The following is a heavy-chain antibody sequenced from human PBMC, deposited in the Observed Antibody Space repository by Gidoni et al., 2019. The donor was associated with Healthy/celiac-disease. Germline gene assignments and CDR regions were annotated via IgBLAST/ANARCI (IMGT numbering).Heavy chain of an antibody. D-gene: IGHD2-15*01. Sequence: QLQLQESGSGLVKPSQTLSLTCAVSGGSISSGGYSWSWLRQPPGKGLEWIGYIYHSGSTYYNPSLKSRVTISVDRSKNQFSLKLSSVTAADTAVYYCARGPGYCSGGSCYRPYYFDYWGQGTLVTVSS. CDR1: GGSISSGGYS. V-gene: IGHV4-30-2*01. J-gene: IGHJ4*02. CDR2: IYHSGST. CDR3: ARGPGYCSGGSCYRPYYFDY.